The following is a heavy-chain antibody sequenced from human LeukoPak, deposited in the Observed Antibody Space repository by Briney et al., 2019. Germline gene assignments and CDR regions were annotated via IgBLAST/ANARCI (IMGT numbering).Heavy chain of an antibody. CDR2: MNPNSGNK. J-gene: IGHJ6*03. CDR1: GYIFPSYD. D-gene: IGHD3-3*01. V-gene: IGHV1-8*03. Sequence: ASVNVSRKASGYIFPSYDINWVRQATGQGLEWVGWMNPNSGNKGFAQQVQGRVSLTRNTSISTAYMELSSLRSEDTAVYYCARGGDFWSGYQVSYYMDVWGKGNTVTVSS. CDR3: ARGGDFWSGYQVSYYMDV.